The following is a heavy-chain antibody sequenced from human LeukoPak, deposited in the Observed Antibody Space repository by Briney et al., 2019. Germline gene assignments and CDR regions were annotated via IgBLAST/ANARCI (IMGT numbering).Heavy chain of an antibody. J-gene: IGHJ5*02. CDR3: ARDLVHHRLLATNYNWFDP. CDR2: INTYNGNT. CDR1: GYIFTSYG. V-gene: IGHV1-18*01. Sequence: ASVKVSCKASGYIFTSYGISWVRHAPGQGLEWMGWINTYNGNTRYIQKLQGRVTMTTDTSTSTAYMELRSLRSDDTAVYYCARDLVHHRLLATNYNWFDPWGQGTLVTVSS. D-gene: IGHD2-8*01.